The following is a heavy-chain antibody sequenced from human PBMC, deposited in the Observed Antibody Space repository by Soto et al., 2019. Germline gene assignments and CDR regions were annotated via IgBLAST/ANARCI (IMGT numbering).Heavy chain of an antibody. CDR1: GFTFSSYG. J-gene: IGHJ3*02. CDR3: AEGDYGDAFDI. Sequence: QVQLVESGGGVVQPGRSLRLSCAACGFTFSSYGMHWVRQAPGKGLEWVAVISYDGSNKYYADSVKGRFTISRDNSKNTLYLQMNSLRAEDTAVYYCAEGDYGDAFDIWGQGTMVTVSS. D-gene: IGHD4-17*01. CDR2: ISYDGSNK. V-gene: IGHV3-30*18.